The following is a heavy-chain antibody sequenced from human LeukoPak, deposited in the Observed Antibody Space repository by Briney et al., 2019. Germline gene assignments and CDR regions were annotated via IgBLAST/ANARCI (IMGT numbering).Heavy chain of an antibody. V-gene: IGHV1-2*02. D-gene: IGHD1-26*01. CDR2: INSNSGAR. Sequence: ASVKVSCKASGYTFSGYYMHWVRHAPGQGLGSMGWINSNSGARNYAPKCQGRVTFSRDNSISTAYMELSSLRSDDTAIYYCARGRGGATTGFDHWGQGTLVTVSS. CDR1: GYTFSGYY. J-gene: IGHJ4*02. CDR3: ARGRGGATTGFDH.